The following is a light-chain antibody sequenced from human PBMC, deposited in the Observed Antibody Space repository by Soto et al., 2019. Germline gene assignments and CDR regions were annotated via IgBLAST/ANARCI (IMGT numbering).Light chain of an antibody. CDR2: WAS. CDR3: QQYYGPPYT. CDR1: QSVSYSSNNKNY. V-gene: IGKV4-1*01. J-gene: IGKJ2*01. Sequence: DIVMTQSPDSLAVSLGERATINCKSSQSVSYSSNNKNYLAWYQQKPGQPPKLLIYWASTRESGVPDRFSGSGSGTDFTLTISSLQAEDVAVYYCQQYYGPPYTFGQGTRLEIK.